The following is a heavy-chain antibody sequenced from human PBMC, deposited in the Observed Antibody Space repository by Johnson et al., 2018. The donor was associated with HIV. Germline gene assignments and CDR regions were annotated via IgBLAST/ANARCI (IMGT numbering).Heavy chain of an antibody. D-gene: IGHD4-17*01. CDR1: GFTFSDYD. V-gene: IGHV3-13*01. CDR2: IGSAGDT. CDR3: AKEYSSPYGDYDGDAFDI. J-gene: IGHJ3*02. Sequence: VQLVESGGGLVQPGGSLRLSCAASGFTFSDYDMHWVRQATGEGLEWVSAIGSAGDTYYPGSVKGRFTISRENAKNSLYLQMNSLRAGDTAVYYCAKEYSSPYGDYDGDAFDIWGQGTMVTVSS.